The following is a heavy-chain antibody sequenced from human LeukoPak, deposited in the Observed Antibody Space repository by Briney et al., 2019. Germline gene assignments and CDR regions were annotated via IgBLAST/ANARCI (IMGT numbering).Heavy chain of an antibody. J-gene: IGHJ5*02. V-gene: IGHV4-59*01. CDR2: IYYSGST. CDR3: ARGGIVVANWFDP. Sequence: SETLSLTCTVSGGSISSYYWSWIRQPPGKGLEWIGYIYYSGSTNYNPSLKSRVTISVDTSKNQFSLKLSSVTAADPAVYYCARGGIVVANWFDPWGQGTLVTVSS. CDR1: GGSISSYY. D-gene: IGHD2-2*01.